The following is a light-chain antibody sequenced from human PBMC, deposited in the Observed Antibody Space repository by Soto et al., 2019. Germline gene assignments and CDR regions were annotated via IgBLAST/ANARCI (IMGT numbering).Light chain of an antibody. Sequence: QSVLTQPASVSGSPGQSITISCTGTSSDVGNYNLVSWYQQHPGKAPKLMIYEVNKRPSGVSNRFSGSKSGNTASLTLSGLQAEDEADYYCCSYAGSSTPVVFGGGTQLTVL. CDR3: CSYAGSSTPVV. J-gene: IGLJ2*01. CDR1: SSDVGNYNL. V-gene: IGLV2-23*02. CDR2: EVN.